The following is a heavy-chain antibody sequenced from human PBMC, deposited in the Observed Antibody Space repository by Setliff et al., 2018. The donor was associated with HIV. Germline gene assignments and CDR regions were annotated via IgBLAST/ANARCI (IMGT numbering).Heavy chain of an antibody. CDR3: ARGPLYGYDRGYFDY. V-gene: IGHV1-69*13. Sequence: SVKVSCKASRGTFNTYGMNWVRQAPGQGPEWMGGIIPIAKSPNYAQKFQDRVTITADESTRTAYMELSNLRSEDTALYYCARGPLYGYDRGYFDYWGQGTLVTVSS. D-gene: IGHD5-12*01. CDR1: RGTFNTYG. J-gene: IGHJ4*02. CDR2: IIPIAKSP.